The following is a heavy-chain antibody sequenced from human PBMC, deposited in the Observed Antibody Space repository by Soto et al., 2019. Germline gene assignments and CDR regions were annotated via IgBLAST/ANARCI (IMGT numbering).Heavy chain of an antibody. D-gene: IGHD2-8*01. CDR3: ARACLNGICYTQGLDL. CDR1: GGSISSSNW. CDR2: IDHSGIS. Sequence: QVQLQESGPGLVKPSGTLSLTCGVSGGSISSSNWWSWVRQPPGKGLEWIGEIDHSGISKYNPSHQRRLTISLDKSKNHFSPQLTSVTAADTAVYYCARACLNGICYTQGLDLWGQGTLVLVSS. J-gene: IGHJ4*02. V-gene: IGHV4-4*02.